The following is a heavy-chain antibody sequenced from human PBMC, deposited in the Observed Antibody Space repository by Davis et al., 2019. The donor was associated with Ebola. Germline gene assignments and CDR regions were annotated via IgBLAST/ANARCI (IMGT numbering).Heavy chain of an antibody. Sequence: MPSETLSLTCAVYGGSLSGYYWTWIRQSPGKGLEWIGQINQIGNTNYNPSLKSRVTISVDSSKSKFSVKLKSVTAADSALYFCARVDLVAVPSSIFDYWSQGTLVTVSS. D-gene: IGHD2/OR15-2a*01. CDR3: ARVDLVAVPSSIFDY. J-gene: IGHJ4*02. V-gene: IGHV4-34*01. CDR2: INQIGNT. CDR1: GGSLSGYY.